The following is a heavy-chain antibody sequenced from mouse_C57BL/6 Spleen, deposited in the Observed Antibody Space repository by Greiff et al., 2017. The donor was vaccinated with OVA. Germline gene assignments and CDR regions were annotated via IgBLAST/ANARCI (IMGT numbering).Heavy chain of an antibody. CDR1: GYTFTDYY. Sequence: VQLQQSGPELVKPGASVKISCKASGYTFTDYYMNWVKQSHGKSLEWIGDINPNNGGTSYNQKFKGKATFTVDKSSSTAYMELRSLTSEDSAVYYCARSGGYGWFAYWGQGTLVTVSA. CDR3: ARSGGYGWFAY. CDR2: INPNNGGT. D-gene: IGHD2-2*01. V-gene: IGHV1-26*01. J-gene: IGHJ3*01.